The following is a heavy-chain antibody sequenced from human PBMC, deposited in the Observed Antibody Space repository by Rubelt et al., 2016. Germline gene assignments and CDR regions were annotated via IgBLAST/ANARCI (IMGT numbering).Heavy chain of an antibody. Sequence: VQLVESGGGLAQPGGSLRLSCAASGFTFSSYGMHWVRQAPGKGLEWVAFIRYDGSNKYYADSWKGRFTISSVNSKNTLYLQMNSLRAEDTAVYYCAKPGRLDYGINAEYFQHWGQGTLVTVSS. CDR1: GFTFSSYG. J-gene: IGHJ1*01. D-gene: IGHD4-17*01. CDR3: AKPGRLDYGINAEYFQH. CDR2: IRYDGSNK. V-gene: IGHV3-30*02.